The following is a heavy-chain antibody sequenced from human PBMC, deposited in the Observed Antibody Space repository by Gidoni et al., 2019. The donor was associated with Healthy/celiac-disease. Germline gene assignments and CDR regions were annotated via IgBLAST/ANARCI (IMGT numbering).Heavy chain of an antibody. Sequence: QMQLVQSGPEVKKPGTSVKVSCKASGFTVTSSAVQWVRQARGQRLEWIGWIVVGSGNTNYAQKFQERVTITRDMSTSTAYMELSSLRSEDTAVYYCAAIQYSYGYYFDYWGQGTLVTVSS. CDR3: AAIQYSYGYYFDY. CDR1: GFTVTSSA. CDR2: IVVGSGNT. D-gene: IGHD5-18*01. J-gene: IGHJ4*02. V-gene: IGHV1-58*01.